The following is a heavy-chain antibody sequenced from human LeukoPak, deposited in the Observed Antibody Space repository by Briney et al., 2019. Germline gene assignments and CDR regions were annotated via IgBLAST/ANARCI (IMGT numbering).Heavy chain of an antibody. CDR1: GYIFTSYW. CDR2: IYPGDSDT. Sequence: GESLKISCKGSGYIFTSYWIGWVRQMPGKGLEWMGIIYPGDSDTRYSPSFQGQVTISADKSIGTAYLQWSSLKASDTAMYYCARQTFNCDILTGYHHPYYFDYWGQGTLVTVSS. V-gene: IGHV5-51*01. J-gene: IGHJ4*02. CDR3: ARQTFNCDILTGYHHPYYFDY. D-gene: IGHD3-9*01.